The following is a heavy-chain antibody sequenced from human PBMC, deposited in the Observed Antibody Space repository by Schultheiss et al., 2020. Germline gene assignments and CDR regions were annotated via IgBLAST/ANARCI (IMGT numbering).Heavy chain of an antibody. D-gene: IGHD6-6*01. Sequence: SETLSLTCAVYGGSFSGYYWSWIRQLPGKGLEWVGYIYYSGSTYYNPSLKSRVTISVDTSKNQFSLKLSSVTAADTAVYYCARDRLAARPSSSYYYYGMDVWGQGTTVTVSS. CDR2: IYYSGST. CDR1: GGSFSGYY. J-gene: IGHJ6*02. V-gene: IGHV4-31*11. CDR3: ARDRLAARPSSSYYYYGMDV.